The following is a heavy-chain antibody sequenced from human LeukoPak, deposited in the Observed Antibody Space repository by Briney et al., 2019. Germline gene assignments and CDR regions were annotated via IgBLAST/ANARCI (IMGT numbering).Heavy chain of an antibody. CDR3: ARGRPGSYYTN. CDR1: GFTFSSYW. CDR2: INTDGSST. D-gene: IGHD1-26*01. V-gene: IGHV3-74*01. Sequence: GGSLRLSCAASGFTFSSYWMHWVRQAPGKGLVWVSRINTDGSSTNYADSVKGRFTISRDNAKNTLYLQMHSLRAEDTAVYYCARGRPGSYYTNWGQGTLVTVSS. J-gene: IGHJ4*02.